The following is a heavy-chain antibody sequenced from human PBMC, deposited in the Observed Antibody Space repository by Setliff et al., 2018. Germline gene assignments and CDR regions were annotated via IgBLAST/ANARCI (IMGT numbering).Heavy chain of an antibody. Sequence: PSETLSLTCTVSGGFIRDYYWSWIRQSPGKGLEWIGYIYYRGTTNYNSSLKSRVTISIDMSKNQFSLKLSSATAADTAVYFCAAVGIDPGGGWFDPWGHGIPVTVSS. CDR2: IYYRGTT. CDR3: AAVGIDPGGGWFDP. D-gene: IGHD1-26*01. CDR1: GGFIRDYY. V-gene: IGHV4-59*01. J-gene: IGHJ5*02.